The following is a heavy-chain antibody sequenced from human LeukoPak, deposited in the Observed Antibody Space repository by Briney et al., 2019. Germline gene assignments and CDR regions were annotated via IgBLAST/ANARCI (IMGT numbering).Heavy chain of an antibody. D-gene: IGHD3-10*01. J-gene: IGHJ3*02. Sequence: SETLSLTCTVSGGSISSYFWNWIRQPAGKGLEWIGRIHTSGSTGSSASLKTRITVSRDMSKNQFSLNLNFVTAADTAVYFCARERAGEGALDIWGQGTLVTVSS. CDR1: GGSISSYF. CDR2: IHTSGST. CDR3: ARERAGEGALDI. V-gene: IGHV4-4*07.